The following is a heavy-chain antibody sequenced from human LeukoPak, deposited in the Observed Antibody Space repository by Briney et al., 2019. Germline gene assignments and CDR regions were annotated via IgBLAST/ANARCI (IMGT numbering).Heavy chain of an antibody. D-gene: IGHD1-26*01. Sequence: QPGGSLRLSCAASGFTFSSYWMHWVRQAPGKGLVWVSRINSDGSSTNYADSVKGRFTISRDNAKNSLYLQMNSLRAEDMALYYCAKAARLGVGAPAFDYWGQGTLVTVSS. V-gene: IGHV3-74*01. J-gene: IGHJ4*02. CDR3: AKAARLGVGAPAFDY. CDR1: GFTFSSYW. CDR2: INSDGSST.